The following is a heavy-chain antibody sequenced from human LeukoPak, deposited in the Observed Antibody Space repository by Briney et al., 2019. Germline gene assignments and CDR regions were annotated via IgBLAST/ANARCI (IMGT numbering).Heavy chain of an antibody. CDR3: ARDMVGYCSGGSCWFDP. Sequence: ASVKVSCKASGGTFGSYAISWVRQAPGQGLEWMGRIIPIFGTANYAQKFQGRVTITTDGSTSTAYMELSSLRSEDTAVYYCARDMVGYCSGGSCWFDPWGQGTLVTVSS. CDR1: GGTFGSYA. V-gene: IGHV1-69*05. D-gene: IGHD2-15*01. CDR2: IIPIFGTA. J-gene: IGHJ5*02.